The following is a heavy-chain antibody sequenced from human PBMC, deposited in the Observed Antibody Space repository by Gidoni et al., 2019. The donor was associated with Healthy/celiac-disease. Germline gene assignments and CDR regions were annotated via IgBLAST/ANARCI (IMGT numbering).Heavy chain of an antibody. CDR3: ARGGSSALVQGDYFDY. D-gene: IGHD6-13*01. J-gene: IGHJ4*02. V-gene: IGHV4-34*01. Sequence: WGAGLLKPSETLSLTCAVYGGSFSGYYWSWIRQPPGKGLEWIGEINHSGSTNYNPSLKSRVTISVDTSKNQFSLKLSSVTAADTAVYYCARGGSSALVQGDYFDYWGQGTLVTVSS. CDR2: INHSGST. CDR1: GGSFSGYY.